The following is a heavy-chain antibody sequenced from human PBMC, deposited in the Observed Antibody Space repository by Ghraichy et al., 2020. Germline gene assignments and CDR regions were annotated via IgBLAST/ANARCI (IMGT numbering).Heavy chain of an antibody. CDR3: ARDYYYYDSGGYEDTFDI. Sequence: ASVKVSCKASGYTFTTYGISWVRQAPGQGLEWVGWISGKDGETNYAQKLRGRVTMTTDTSTTTVYMELRSLRSDDTAVYYCARDYYYYDSGGYEDTFDIWDQGTMVTVAS. V-gene: IGHV1-18*04. CDR2: ISGKDGET. D-gene: IGHD3-22*01. J-gene: IGHJ3*02. CDR1: GYTFTTYG.